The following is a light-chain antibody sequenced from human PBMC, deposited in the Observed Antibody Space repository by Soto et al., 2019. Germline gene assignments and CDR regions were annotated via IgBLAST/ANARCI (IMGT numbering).Light chain of an antibody. J-gene: IGKJ1*01. CDR3: QQRANWPLT. Sequence: EIVMTQSPATLSVSPGERATLSCRASQSVSSNLAWYQQRPGQAPSLLIYDASNRATGIPARFSGSGSGTDFILTISSLEPEDFAVYFCQQRANWPLTFGQGTKVDIK. CDR1: QSVSSN. CDR2: DAS. V-gene: IGKV3-11*01.